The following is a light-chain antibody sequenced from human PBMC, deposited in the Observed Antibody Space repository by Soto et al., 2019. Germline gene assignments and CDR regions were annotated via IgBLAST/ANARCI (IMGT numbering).Light chain of an antibody. CDR2: GAS. V-gene: IGKV3-20*01. Sequence: IVLTQSPGTLSLSPGERATLSCRASLSVNRAYLAWYQQRPGQAPRLLINGASSRATGIPDRFSGSGSGTDFTLTISRLEPEDFGVYYCQQSGDSLWTFGQGTKVEIK. CDR1: LSVNRAY. J-gene: IGKJ1*01. CDR3: QQSGDSLWT.